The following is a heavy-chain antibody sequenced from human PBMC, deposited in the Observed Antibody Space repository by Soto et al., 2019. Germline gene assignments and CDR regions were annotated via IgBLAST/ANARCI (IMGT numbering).Heavy chain of an antibody. D-gene: IGHD2-8*01. CDR3: VSHVYATENY. V-gene: IGHV3-74*01. CDR1: GFTFSNYW. J-gene: IGHJ4*02. Sequence: EVQLVESGGGLVQPGESLRLSCAASGFTFSNYWMHWVRQAPGKGLVWVSGMNNDGRTTIYADSVKGRFTISRDNANNTLYLQMNSLSAEDTAVYFCVSHVYATENYWGQGTLVTVSS. CDR2: MNNDGRTT.